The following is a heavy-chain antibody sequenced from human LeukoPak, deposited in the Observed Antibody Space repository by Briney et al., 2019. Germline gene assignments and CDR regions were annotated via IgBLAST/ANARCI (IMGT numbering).Heavy chain of an antibody. V-gene: IGHV3-21*01. CDR2: ISGSSSYI. CDR1: GFTFNTYS. D-gene: IGHD5-18*01. Sequence: PGGSLRLSCAASGFTFNTYSMNWVRQAPGKGLEWVSSISGSSSYIYYADSVRGRFTISRDNAKNSLYLQMNSLRAEDTAVYYCARGQSYGWFDPWGQGTLVTVSS. CDR3: ARGQSYGWFDP. J-gene: IGHJ5*02.